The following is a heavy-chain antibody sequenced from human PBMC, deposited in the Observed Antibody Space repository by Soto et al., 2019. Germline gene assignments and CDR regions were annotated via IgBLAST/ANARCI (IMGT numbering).Heavy chain of an antibody. CDR3: ARATPKRGPYDY. Sequence: QVQLVESGGGVVQPGRSLRLSCAASGFTFSSYGMHWVRQAPGKGLEWVAVIWYDGSNKYYADSVKGRFTISRDNSKNPLYLQMNSLRAEDTAVYYCARATPKRGPYDYWGQGTLVTVSS. D-gene: IGHD3-16*01. CDR1: GFTFSSYG. V-gene: IGHV3-33*01. CDR2: IWYDGSNK. J-gene: IGHJ4*02.